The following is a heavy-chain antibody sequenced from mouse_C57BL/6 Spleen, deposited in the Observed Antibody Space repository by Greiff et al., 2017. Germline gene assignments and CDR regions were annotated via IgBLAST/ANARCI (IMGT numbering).Heavy chain of an antibody. CDR2: INPSSGYT. V-gene: IGHV1-4*01. CDR3: AKAADEYDEGGFDY. CDR1: GYTFTSYT. J-gene: IGHJ2*01. Sequence: QVQLKQSGAELARPGASVKMSCKASGYTFTSYTMHWVKQRPGQGLEWIGYINPSSGYTKYNQKFKDKATLTADKSSSTAYMQLSSLTSEESAVYYCAKAADEYDEGGFDYWGQGTTLTVSS. D-gene: IGHD2-4*01.